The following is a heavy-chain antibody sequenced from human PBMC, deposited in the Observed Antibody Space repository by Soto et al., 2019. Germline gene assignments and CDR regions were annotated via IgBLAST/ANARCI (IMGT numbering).Heavy chain of an antibody. CDR2: IYWDDDK. D-gene: IGHD2-15*01. Sequence: SGPTMVNRAPPLTLTCTFSGFSLSTSKLGVGGIRQPPGKALEWLALIYWDDDKRYSPFLKSRLTITKDTSKNQVVLRMTNMDPVDTATYYCARSEYSVFDFWGQGTLVTVSS. V-gene: IGHV2-5*02. CDR3: ARSEYSVFDF. CDR1: GFSLSTSKLG. J-gene: IGHJ4*01.